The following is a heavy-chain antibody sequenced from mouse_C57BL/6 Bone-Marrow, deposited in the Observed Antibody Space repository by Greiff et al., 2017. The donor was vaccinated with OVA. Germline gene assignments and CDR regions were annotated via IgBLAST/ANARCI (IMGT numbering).Heavy chain of an antibody. Sequence: QVQLQQPGAELVRPGASVTLSCKASGYTFTGYEMHWVKQTPGQGLEWIGAIDPATGGTAYNQKFKGKAILTVDKSSSTAYMQHRSLTSEDSAVYYCTKSYSDYGDFDYWGQGTTLTVSS. D-gene: IGHD2-13*01. CDR3: TKSYSDYGDFDY. CDR2: IDPATGGT. J-gene: IGHJ2*01. CDR1: GYTFTGYE. V-gene: IGHV1-15*01.